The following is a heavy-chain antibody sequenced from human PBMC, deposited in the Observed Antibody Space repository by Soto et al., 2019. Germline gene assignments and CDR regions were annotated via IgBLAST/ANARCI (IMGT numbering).Heavy chain of an antibody. D-gene: IGHD3-10*01. CDR3: ARTYYYGSGQFDP. CDR2: IYYSGST. V-gene: IGHV4-39*01. J-gene: IGHJ5*02. CDR1: GGSISSSSYY. Sequence: PSETLSLTCTVSGGSISSSSYYWGWIRQPPGKGLEWIGSIYYSGSTYYNPSLKSRVTISVDTSKNQFSLKLSSVTAADTAVYYCARTYYYGSGQFDPWGQGTLVTVS.